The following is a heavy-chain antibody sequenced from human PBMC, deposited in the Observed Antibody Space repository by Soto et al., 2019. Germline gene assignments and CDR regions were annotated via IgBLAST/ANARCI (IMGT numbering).Heavy chain of an antibody. CDR1: GFTFSTFP. J-gene: IGHJ4*02. Sequence: GGSLRLSCAASGFTFSTFPMSWVRQTPGKGLEWVSSISSSGGSTYYADSVKGRFTISRDSSKNTLCLQMNSLRAEDTAVYYCAKGRSTYYSSFDYWGQGTLVTVSS. CDR2: ISSSGGST. CDR3: AKGRSTYYSSFDY. V-gene: IGHV3-23*01. D-gene: IGHD3-3*01.